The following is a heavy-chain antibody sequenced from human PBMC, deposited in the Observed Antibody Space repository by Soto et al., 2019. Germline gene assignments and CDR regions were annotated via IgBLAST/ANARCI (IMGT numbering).Heavy chain of an antibody. J-gene: IGHJ3*02. V-gene: IGHV1-18*01. CDR3: ARDRGYDFWSGYYTINDAFDI. D-gene: IGHD3-3*01. Sequence: ASVKVSCKASGYTFTSYGISWVRQAPGQGLEWMGWISAYNGNTNYAQKLQGRVTMTTDTSTSTAYMELRSLRSDDTAVYYCARDRGYDFWSGYYTINDAFDIWGQGTMVTVSS. CDR1: GYTFTSYG. CDR2: ISAYNGNT.